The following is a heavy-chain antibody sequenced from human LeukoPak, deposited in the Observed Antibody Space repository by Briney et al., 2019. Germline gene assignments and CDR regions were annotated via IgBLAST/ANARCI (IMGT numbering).Heavy chain of an antibody. V-gene: IGHV3-21*01. CDR1: AFSFSSYS. Sequence: GGSLRLSCEASAFSFSSYSMNWVRQAPGKGLEWVSSISSTSSFTNYADSVKGRFTISRDNARNSLYLQMNSLRAEDTAVYYCARVGCRGGSCSSRGDYYYGMDVWGQGTTVTVSS. CDR3: ARVGCRGGSCSSRGDYYYGMDV. CDR2: ISSTSSFT. D-gene: IGHD2-15*01. J-gene: IGHJ6*02.